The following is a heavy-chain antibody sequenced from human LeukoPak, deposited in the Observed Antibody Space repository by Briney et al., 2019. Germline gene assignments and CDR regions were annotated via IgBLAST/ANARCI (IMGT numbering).Heavy chain of an antibody. CDR3: ARHGGGYSSPGAFDI. D-gene: IGHD5-18*01. J-gene: IGHJ3*02. CDR2: ISYDGSNK. Sequence: GGSLRLSCAASGFTFSSYAMHWVRQAPGKGLEWVAVISYDGSNKYYADSVKGRFTISRDNSKNTLYLQMNSLRAEDTAVYYCARHGGGYSSPGAFDIWGQGTMVTVSS. V-gene: IGHV3-30-3*01. CDR1: GFTFSSYA.